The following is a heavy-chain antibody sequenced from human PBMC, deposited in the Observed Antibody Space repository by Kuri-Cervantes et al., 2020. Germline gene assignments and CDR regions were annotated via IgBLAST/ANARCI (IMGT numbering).Heavy chain of an antibody. D-gene: IGHD3-10*01. J-gene: IGHJ4*02. Sequence: GESLKISCAAPGFPFSYYDMGWVRQAPGRGLEWVSTFSNSDGRXYYADSXEGRFTXSRDNSKKTLDLLMNSLRAXXTAIYYCXXXTGIGYWGQGALVTVSS. CDR1: GFPFSYYD. V-gene: IGHV3-23*01. CDR3: XXXTGIGY. CDR2: FSNSDGRX.